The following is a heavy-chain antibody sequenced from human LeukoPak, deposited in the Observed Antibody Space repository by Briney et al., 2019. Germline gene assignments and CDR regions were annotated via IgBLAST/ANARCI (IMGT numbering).Heavy chain of an antibody. CDR1: GGSISSYY. J-gene: IGHJ4*02. Sequence: SETLSLTCTVSGGSISSYYWSWIRQPPGKGLEWIGYIYYSGSTNYNPSLKSRVTISVDTSKNQFSLKLSSVTAADTVVYYCARGYSYGPNDYWGQGTLVTVSS. V-gene: IGHV4-59*01. CDR3: ARGYSYGPNDY. CDR2: IYYSGST. D-gene: IGHD5-18*01.